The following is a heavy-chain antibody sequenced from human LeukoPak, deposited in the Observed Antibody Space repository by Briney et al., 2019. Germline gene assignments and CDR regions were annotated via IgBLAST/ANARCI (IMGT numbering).Heavy chain of an antibody. J-gene: IGHJ3*02. CDR3: ATLRDGSGNYYPGSRVGAFDI. Sequence: SGTLSLTCAVSGGSISSSNWWSWVRQPPGKGLEWIGEIYHSGSTNYNPSLKSRVTISVDKSKNQFSLKLSSVTAADTAVYYCATLRDGSGNYYPGSRVGAFDIWGQGTMVTVSS. CDR1: GGSISSSNW. CDR2: IYHSGST. V-gene: IGHV4-4*02. D-gene: IGHD3-10*01.